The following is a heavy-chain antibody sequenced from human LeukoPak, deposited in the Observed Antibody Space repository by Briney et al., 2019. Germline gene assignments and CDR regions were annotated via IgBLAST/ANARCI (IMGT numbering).Heavy chain of an antibody. CDR3: AKVYEAYCSGTGCHAGYFDY. Sequence: GRSLRLSCAASEFTFSSYGMHWVRQAPGKGLEWVSVISYDGRNKVYADSVKGRFTISRDNSKNTLYLQMNSLRPEDTAVYYCAKVYEAYCSGTGCHAGYFDYWGQGTLVTVSS. CDR1: EFTFSSYG. J-gene: IGHJ4*02. V-gene: IGHV3-30*18. CDR2: ISYDGRNK. D-gene: IGHD2-2*01.